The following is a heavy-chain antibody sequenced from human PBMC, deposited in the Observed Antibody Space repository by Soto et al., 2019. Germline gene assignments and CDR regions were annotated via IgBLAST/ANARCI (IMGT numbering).Heavy chain of an antibody. CDR1: GYTFTGYY. Sequence: SVKVSCEASGYTFTGYYMHWVRQAPVQGLEWMGWINPNSGGTNYAQKFQGRVTMTRDTSISTAYMELSRLRSDDTAVYYCARALYYYDSSGPKSDAFDIWGQGTMVTVSS. V-gene: IGHV1-2*02. D-gene: IGHD3-22*01. J-gene: IGHJ3*02. CDR2: INPNSGGT. CDR3: ARALYYYDSSGPKSDAFDI.